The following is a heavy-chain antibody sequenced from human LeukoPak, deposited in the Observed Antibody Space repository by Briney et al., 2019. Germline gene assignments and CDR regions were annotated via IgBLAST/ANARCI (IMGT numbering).Heavy chain of an antibody. CDR2: IYYSGST. J-gene: IGHJ6*02. Sequence: SETLSLTCTVSGGSISSYYWSWIRQPPGKGLEWIGWIYYSGSTNYNPSLKSRVTISLDTSQNQFSLELTSVTAGDTAVYYCARTCSGGTCYQGLGYYGMDVWGQGTTVTVPS. CDR1: GGSISSYY. V-gene: IGHV4-59*01. CDR3: ARTCSGGTCYQGLGYYGMDV. D-gene: IGHD2-15*01.